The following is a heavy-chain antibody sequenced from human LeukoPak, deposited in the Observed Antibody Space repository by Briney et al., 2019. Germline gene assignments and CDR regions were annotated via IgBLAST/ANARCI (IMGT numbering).Heavy chain of an antibody. CDR1: GYTFNSYG. D-gene: IGHD2-2*01. CDR3: ARAGDCSSTSCYSWFDP. Sequence: GASVKVSCKASGYTFNSYGISWVRQAPGQGLEWMGWISAYNGNTNYAQKVQGRVTMTTDTSTSTAYMELRSLRSDDTAVYYCARAGDCSSTSCYSWFDPWGQGTLVAVSS. V-gene: IGHV1-18*01. CDR2: ISAYNGNT. J-gene: IGHJ5*02.